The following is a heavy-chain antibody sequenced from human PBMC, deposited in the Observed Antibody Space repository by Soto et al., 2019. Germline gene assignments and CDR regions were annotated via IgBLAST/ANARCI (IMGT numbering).Heavy chain of an antibody. V-gene: IGHV3-15*07. CDR3: SYGAHXYXVS. J-gene: IGHJ5*02. CDR2: IKSKAAGGTT. Sequence: GGSLRLSCGGSGRTLRDIWMNLFRQAPWKGLEWVGRIKSKAAGGTTDYAAPVKGRFSISRDDSTNTLFLHINSLRTEDTGVSYCSYGAHXYXVSLAQG. CDR1: GRTLRDIW. D-gene: IGHD4-17*01.